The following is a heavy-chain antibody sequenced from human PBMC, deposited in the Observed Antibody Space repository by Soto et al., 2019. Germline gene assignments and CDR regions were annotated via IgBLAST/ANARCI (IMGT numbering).Heavy chain of an antibody. Sequence: EVQLVESGGGLVQPGGSLRLSCAASGFTVNTDWLYWVRQAPGKGLEWVSVIKSGGNTNYADSVEGRFTISRDNSKNTVYLQMNSLRGEDTAVYYCVRENYYYGMDVWGQRTRVTVSS. CDR1: GFTVNTDW. CDR3: VRENYYYGMDV. V-gene: IGHV3-66*01. J-gene: IGHJ6*02. CDR2: IKSGGNT.